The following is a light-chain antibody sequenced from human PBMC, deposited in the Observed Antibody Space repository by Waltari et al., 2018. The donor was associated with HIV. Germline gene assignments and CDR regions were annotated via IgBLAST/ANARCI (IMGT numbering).Light chain of an antibody. V-gene: IGKV1-39*01. CDR3: EQSYDFPRT. J-gene: IGKJ1*01. CDR1: RTIRTY. Sequence: DIQMTQSPSSLSASVGESVTFTCRSSRTIRTYLNWYQQTLGRPPRLLIFSASSLQSGVSSRVTGGGSGTELTLTISKRQSEDFATYYCEQSYDFPRTFGQGTTVG. CDR2: SAS.